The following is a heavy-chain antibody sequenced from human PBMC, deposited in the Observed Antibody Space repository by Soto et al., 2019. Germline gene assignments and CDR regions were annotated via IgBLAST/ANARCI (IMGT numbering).Heavy chain of an antibody. J-gene: IGHJ6*02. V-gene: IGHV4-61*01. CDR1: GFYVSSESHC. CDR2: IYYTGST. CDR3: ARDQYDFRSGSYYYAMEV. Sequence: SETLSRTCRVSGFYVSSESHCWSWIRQTPGKWLEWIGYIYYTGSTNHNPSLKGRVTMSVDTSRDQVSLRLRSVTRADTAVYYCARDQYDFRSGSYYYAMEVWGQGTKVTVSS. D-gene: IGHD3-3*01.